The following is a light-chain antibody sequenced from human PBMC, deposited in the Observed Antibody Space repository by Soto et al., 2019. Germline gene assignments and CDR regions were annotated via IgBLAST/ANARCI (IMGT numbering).Light chain of an antibody. CDR1: QSVSSSY. CDR2: GAS. J-gene: IGKJ1*01. V-gene: IGKV3-20*01. Sequence: EIVLTQSPGTLSLSPGERATLSCRASQSVSSSYLAWYQQNRGHAPRLLIYGASSRAPGIPDRFGGSGSGTDFTLTISRLEPEDFAVYYCQQYGSSRWTFGGGTKVEIK. CDR3: QQYGSSRWT.